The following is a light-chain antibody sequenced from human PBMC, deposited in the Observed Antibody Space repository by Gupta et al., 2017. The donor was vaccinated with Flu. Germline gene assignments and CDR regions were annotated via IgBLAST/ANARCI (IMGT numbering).Light chain of an antibody. CDR3: LLYYGGAVI. V-gene: IGLV7-43*01. Sequence: QPVVTQEPSLTASPGGTVTLTCASSTGAVTSSYYPNWFQQKPGQAPRALISSTTNKHSWTPARFSGSLLGGKAALTLSGVQPEDEADYYCLLYYGGAVIFGGGTKLTVL. CDR1: TGAVTSSYY. J-gene: IGLJ2*01. CDR2: STT.